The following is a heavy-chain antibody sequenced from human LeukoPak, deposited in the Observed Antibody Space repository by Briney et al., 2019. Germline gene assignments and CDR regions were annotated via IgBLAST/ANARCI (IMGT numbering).Heavy chain of an antibody. CDR2: IRYDGSNK. CDR3: ASQKRVRDGRNYYMDV. V-gene: IGHV3-30*02. J-gene: IGHJ6*03. CDR1: GFTFSSYG. D-gene: IGHD5-24*01. Sequence: GGSLRLSCAASGFTFSSYGMHWVRQAPGKGLEWVAFIRYDGSNKYYADSVKGRFTISRDNSKNTLYLQMNSLRAEDTAVYYCASQKRVRDGRNYYMDVWGKGTTVTVSS.